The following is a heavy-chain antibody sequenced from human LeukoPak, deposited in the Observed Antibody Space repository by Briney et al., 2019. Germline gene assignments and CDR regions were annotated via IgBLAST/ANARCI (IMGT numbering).Heavy chain of an antibody. V-gene: IGHV4-59*01. CDR2: SYYSGST. J-gene: IGHJ4*02. D-gene: IGHD2-15*01. CDR1: GGSISSYY. CDR3: ARSTCSGGSCSIDY. Sequence: SETLSLTCTVSGGSISSYYWSWIRQPPGKGLEWIGYSYYSGSTNYNPSLESRVTISVDTSKNQFSLKLSSVTAADTAVYYCARSTCSGGSCSIDYWGQGTLVTVSS.